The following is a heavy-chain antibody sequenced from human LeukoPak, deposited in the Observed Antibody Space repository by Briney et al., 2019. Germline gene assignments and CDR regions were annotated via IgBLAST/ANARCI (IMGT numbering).Heavy chain of an antibody. V-gene: IGHV4-61*02. Sequence: SQTLSLTCTVSGGSISSGSYYWSWIRQPAGKGLEWIGRIYTSGSTNYNPSLKSRVTISVDTSKNQFSLKLSSVTAADTAVYYCARVATFGGVTPYHMDVWGKGTTVTVSS. CDR3: ARVATFGGVTPYHMDV. CDR1: GGSISSGSYY. CDR2: IYTSGST. J-gene: IGHJ6*03. D-gene: IGHD3-16*01.